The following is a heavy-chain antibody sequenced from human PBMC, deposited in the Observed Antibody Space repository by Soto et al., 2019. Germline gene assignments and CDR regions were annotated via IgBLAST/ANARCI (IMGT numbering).Heavy chain of an antibody. V-gene: IGHV4-4*07. D-gene: IGHD2-2*02. CDR1: GASISGYY. CDR2: IYATGTT. J-gene: IGHJ6*02. Sequence: SETLSLTCTVSGASISGYYWSWIRKSAGKGLEWIGRIYATGTTDYNPSLKSRVMMSVDTSKKQFSLKLSSVTAADTAVYYCARGRGYCSSTSCYTGYYYYGMDVWGQGTTVTVSS. CDR3: ARGRGYCSSTSCYTGYYYYGMDV.